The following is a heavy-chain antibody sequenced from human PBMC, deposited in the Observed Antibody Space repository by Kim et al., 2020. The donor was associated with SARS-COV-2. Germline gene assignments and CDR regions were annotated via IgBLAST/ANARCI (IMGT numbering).Heavy chain of an antibody. CDR3: GTGLDC. V-gene: IGHV4-59*01. J-gene: IGHJ4*01. D-gene: IGHD1-1*01. CDR2: INYSGGT. Sequence: WESLTLTCTVSGGSISSYSWSWIRQPPGKGLEWFGCINYSGGTNCYPSSESRVFITAGASSNHSPYLQSSVPAADAAAYYCGTGLDCWG. CDR1: GGSISSYS.